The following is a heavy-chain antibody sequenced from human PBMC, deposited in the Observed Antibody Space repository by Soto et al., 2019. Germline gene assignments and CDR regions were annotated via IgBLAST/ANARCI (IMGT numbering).Heavy chain of an antibody. Sequence: SVKVSCKASGGTFSSYAISWVRQAPGQGLEWMGGIIPIFGTANYAQKFQGRVTITADESTSTAYMELSSLRSEDTAVYYCARDLVSGIAAAVYYFDYWGQGTLVTV. CDR1: GGTFSSYA. J-gene: IGHJ4*02. CDR3: ARDLVSGIAAAVYYFDY. CDR2: IIPIFGTA. D-gene: IGHD6-13*01. V-gene: IGHV1-69*13.